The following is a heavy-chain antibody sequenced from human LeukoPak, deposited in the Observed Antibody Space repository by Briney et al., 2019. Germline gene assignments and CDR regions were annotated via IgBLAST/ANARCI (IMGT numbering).Heavy chain of an antibody. CDR3: ASTERCSTTCPLDY. CDR2: INHSGST. V-gene: IGHV4-34*01. J-gene: IGHJ4*02. D-gene: IGHD2-2*01. CDR1: GGSFRGHY. Sequence: SETLSLTCAVYGGSFRGHYWSWIRQPPGKGLEWIGEINHSGSTNYNPSLKSRVTISLDTSMKKFSLKLNSVTAADTAVYYCASTERCSTTCPLDYWGQGTLVTVSS.